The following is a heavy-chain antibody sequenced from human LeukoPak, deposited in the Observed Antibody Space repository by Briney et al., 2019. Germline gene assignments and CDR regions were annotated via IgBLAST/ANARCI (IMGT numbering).Heavy chain of an antibody. CDR2: VYYSGST. V-gene: IGHV4-31*03. Sequence: SETLSLTCTVSGGSISSGGYYWSWIRQHPGKGLEWIGDVYYSGSTYYSPSLKSRVTISVYTSKNQFSLKLSSVTAADTAVYYCARAYSSSGIGPIQSWFDPWGQGTLVTVSS. J-gene: IGHJ5*02. D-gene: IGHD3-10*01. CDR1: GGSISSGGYY. CDR3: ARAYSSSGIGPIQSWFDP.